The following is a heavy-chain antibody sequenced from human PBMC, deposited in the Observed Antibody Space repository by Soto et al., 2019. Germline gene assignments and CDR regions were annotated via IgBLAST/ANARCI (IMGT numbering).Heavy chain of an antibody. J-gene: IGHJ4*02. Sequence: QVQLVESGGGVVQPGRSLRLSCAASGFIFRNCGMHWVRRAPGKGLECVAVISGDGNDKYYPDSMKGRFTISRDNFNNTLYLQLNSLRPEDTAVYHCVQGASTAHQPLDSWGQGVLVTVSS. CDR3: VQGASTAHQPLDS. CDR1: GFIFRNCG. D-gene: IGHD1-26*01. V-gene: IGHV3-30*03. CDR2: ISGDGNDK.